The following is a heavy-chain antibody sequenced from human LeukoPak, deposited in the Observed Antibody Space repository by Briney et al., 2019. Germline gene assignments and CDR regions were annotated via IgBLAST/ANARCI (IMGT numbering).Heavy chain of an antibody. D-gene: IGHD6-19*01. J-gene: IGHJ4*02. CDR1: GFTFSSFW. CDR3: ARDTSSAWYGLIDY. Sequence: GGSLRLSCAASGFTFSSFWMGWVRQAPGKGLEWVATIKQDGSEKYSVDSVKGRFTISRDNAKNSLYLQMNSLRVEDTAVYFCARDTSSAWYGLIDYWGQGSLVTVSS. V-gene: IGHV3-7*01. CDR2: IKQDGSEK.